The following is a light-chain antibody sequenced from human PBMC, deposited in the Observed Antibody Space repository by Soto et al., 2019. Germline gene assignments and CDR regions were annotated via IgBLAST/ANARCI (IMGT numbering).Light chain of an antibody. CDR3: TSYTSSSTPYV. V-gene: IGLV2-14*01. CDR1: SSDVGGYTY. Sequence: QSVLTQPASVSGCPGQSITISCAGTSSDVGGYTYVSWYQQHPGKAPKLMIYDVSNRPSGVSNRFSGSKSGNTASLTISGLQAEDEADYYGTSYTSSSTPYVFGGGTKVTGL. J-gene: IGLJ1*01. CDR2: DVS.